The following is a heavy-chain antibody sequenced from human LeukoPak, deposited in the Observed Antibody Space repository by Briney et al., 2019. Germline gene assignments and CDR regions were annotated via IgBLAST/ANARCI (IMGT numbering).Heavy chain of an antibody. J-gene: IGHJ6*03. CDR2: INAGNGNT. D-gene: IGHD1-26*01. CDR1: GYTFTSYA. V-gene: IGHV1-3*01. Sequence: ASVKVSCKASGYTFTSYAMHWVRQAPGQRLEWMGWINAGNGNTKYSQEFQGRVTMTTDTSTSTAYMELRSLRSDDTAVYYCARGRTSGGSYFPYYYYYMDVWGKGTTVTISS. CDR3: ARGRTSGGSYFPYYYYYMDV.